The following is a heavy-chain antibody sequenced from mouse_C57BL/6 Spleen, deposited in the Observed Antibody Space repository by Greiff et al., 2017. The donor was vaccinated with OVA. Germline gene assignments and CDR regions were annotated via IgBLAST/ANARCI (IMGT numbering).Heavy chain of an antibody. CDR3: ARRGLRQDYYAMDY. V-gene: IGHV1-80*01. CDR2: IYPGDGDT. D-gene: IGHD2-4*01. J-gene: IGHJ4*01. CDR1: GYAFSSYW. Sequence: VQLQQSGAELVKPGASVKISCKASGYAFSSYWMNWVKQRPGKGLEWIGQIYPGDGDTNYNGKFKGKATLTADKSSSTAYMQLSSLTSEDSAVYFCARRGLRQDYYAMDYWGQGTSVTVSS.